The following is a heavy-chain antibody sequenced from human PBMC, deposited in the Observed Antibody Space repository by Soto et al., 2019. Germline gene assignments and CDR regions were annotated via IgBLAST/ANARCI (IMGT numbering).Heavy chain of an antibody. D-gene: IGHD3-22*01. CDR2: INSYNGHT. CDR1: GYTFNSHG. J-gene: IGHJ4*02. CDR3: ARARSHYDSSEDLEY. V-gene: IGHV1-18*04. Sequence: GASVKVSCKAFGYTFNSHGISWVRQAPGQGLEWMGWINSYNGHTKYAQKLQGRVTMTTDTSASTAYLELRSLRSDDTAVYYCARARSHYDSSEDLEYWGQGTLVTVSS.